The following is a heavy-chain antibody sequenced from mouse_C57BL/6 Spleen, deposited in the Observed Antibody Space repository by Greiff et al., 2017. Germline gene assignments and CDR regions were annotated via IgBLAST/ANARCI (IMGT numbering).Heavy chain of an antibody. J-gene: IGHJ2*01. Sequence: VQLQQSGAELVRPGASVTLSCKASGYTFTDYEMHWVKQTPGHGLEWIGAIDPETGGTAYNQKFKGKAILTADKSSSAAYMELRSLTSEDSAVYYCTRAGSYFDYWGQGTTLTVSS. CDR2: IDPETGGT. V-gene: IGHV1-15*01. CDR1: GYTFTDYE. CDR3: TRAGSYFDY.